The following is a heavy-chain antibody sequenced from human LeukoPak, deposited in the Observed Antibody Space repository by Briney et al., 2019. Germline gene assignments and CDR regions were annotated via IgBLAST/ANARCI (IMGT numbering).Heavy chain of an antibody. CDR2: ISSTGST. D-gene: IGHD5-12*01. CDR1: GGSISSGGHY. V-gene: IGHV4-61*02. CDR3: ARDNGGYSGSTNGWFDP. Sequence: SETLSLTCTVSGGSISSGGHYWSWIRQPAGKGLEYLGRISSTGSTNYNPSLRSRVTISADTSKNHFSLKLTSVTAADTAVYYCARDNGGYSGSTNGWFDPWGQGTLVTVSS. J-gene: IGHJ5*02.